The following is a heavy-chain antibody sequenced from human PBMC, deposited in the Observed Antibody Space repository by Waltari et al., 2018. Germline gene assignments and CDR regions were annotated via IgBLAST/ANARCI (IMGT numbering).Heavy chain of an antibody. CDR2: IYYSGST. D-gene: IGHD2-2*01. CDR3: ARGPQKYPAGPYFDY. V-gene: IGHV4-59*01. J-gene: IGHJ4*02. CDR1: GGSISSYY. Sequence: QVQLQESGPGLVKPSETLSLTCTVSGGSISSYYWSWIRQPPGKGLEWIGYIYYSGSTNYNPSLKSRVTISVDTSKNQFSLKLSSVTAADTAVYYCARGPQKYPAGPYFDYWGQGTLVTVSS.